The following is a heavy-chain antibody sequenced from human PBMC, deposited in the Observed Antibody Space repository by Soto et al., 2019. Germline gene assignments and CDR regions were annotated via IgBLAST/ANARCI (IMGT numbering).Heavy chain of an antibody. J-gene: IGHJ4*02. CDR3: ARRYGYYFDY. V-gene: IGHV4-59*08. Sequence: SETLFLTCTVSGGSISSYYWSWIRQPPGKGLEWIGYIYYSGSTNYNPSLKSRVTISVDTSKNQLSLKLSSVTAADTAVYYCARRYGYYFDYWGQGTLVTVSS. D-gene: IGHD4-17*01. CDR1: GGSISSYY. CDR2: IYYSGST.